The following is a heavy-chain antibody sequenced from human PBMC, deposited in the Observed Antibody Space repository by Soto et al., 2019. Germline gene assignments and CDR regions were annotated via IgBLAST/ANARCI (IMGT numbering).Heavy chain of an antibody. J-gene: IGHJ3*01. D-gene: IGHD7-27*01. CDR1: GFTFSDHG. CDR3: ARDSAGKTDWGLRGAFDF. CDR2: MWYDGSNK. Sequence: QVQLVESGGGVVQPGRSQRLSCAASGFTFSDHGMHWVRQAPGKGLEWVVVMWYDGSNKYYADSVKGRFSISRDNSKNTLYLHMSSLRGEDTAVYYCARDSAGKTDWGLRGAFDFWGQGTMVTVSS. V-gene: IGHV3-33*01.